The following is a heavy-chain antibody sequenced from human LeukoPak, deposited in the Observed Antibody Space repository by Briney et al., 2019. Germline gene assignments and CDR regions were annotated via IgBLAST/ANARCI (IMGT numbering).Heavy chain of an antibody. CDR3: ARTQDRIAARS. J-gene: IGHJ4*02. CDR2: IYPRDSDT. Sequence: GESLKISCRGSGYSFTSCWIGWVRQLPGKGLEWMGVIYPRDSDTRYSPSFQGQITISADKSINTAYLQWSSLKASDTAIYYCARTQDRIAARSWGQGTLVTVSS. CDR1: GYSFTSCW. D-gene: IGHD6-13*01. V-gene: IGHV5-51*01.